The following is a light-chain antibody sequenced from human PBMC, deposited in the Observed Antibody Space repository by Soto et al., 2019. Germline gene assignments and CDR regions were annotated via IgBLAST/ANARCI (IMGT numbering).Light chain of an antibody. J-gene: IGKJ1*01. Sequence: DVVMTQSPLSLPVTLGQPASISCRSCQSLVDNDGNTYLNWFQQRPGQSPRRIIYKISSRDSGVPDRFSGSGSGTDFTLKISRVEAEEGGVDDCMQSTHWPPTFGQGTKVDI. CDR1: QSLVDNDGNTY. CDR3: MQSTHWPPT. CDR2: KIS. V-gene: IGKV2-30*01.